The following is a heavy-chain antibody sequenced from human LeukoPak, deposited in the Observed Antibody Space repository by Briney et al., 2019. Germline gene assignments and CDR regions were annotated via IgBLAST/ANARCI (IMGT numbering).Heavy chain of an antibody. Sequence: ASVKVSCKAFGFSLTNNYMHWVRQAPGQGLEWMGYMRPTDAYTGYAPKFQGRVTVTRDTSTNTLYMELSSLGSDDTAVYYCVREGAVALRHFDLWGQGTLLTVSS. CDR1: GFSLTNNY. CDR3: VREGAVALRHFDL. V-gene: IGHV1-46*01. CDR2: MRPTDAYT. D-gene: IGHD6-19*01. J-gene: IGHJ4*02.